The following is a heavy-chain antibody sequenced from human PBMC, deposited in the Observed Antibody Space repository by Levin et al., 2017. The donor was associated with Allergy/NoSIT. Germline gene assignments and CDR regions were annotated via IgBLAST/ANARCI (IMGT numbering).Heavy chain of an antibody. J-gene: IGHJ3*02. Sequence: PGGSLRLSCAASGFTFDDYAMHWVRQAPGKGLEWVSGISWNSGSIGYADSVKGRFTISRDNAKNSLYLQMNSLRTEATALYYCARDNIGLPDAFDIWGQGTMVIVSS. CDR2: ISWNSGSI. V-gene: IGHV3-9*01. CDR3: ARDNIGLPDAFDI. CDR1: GFTFDDYA. D-gene: IGHD3-10*01.